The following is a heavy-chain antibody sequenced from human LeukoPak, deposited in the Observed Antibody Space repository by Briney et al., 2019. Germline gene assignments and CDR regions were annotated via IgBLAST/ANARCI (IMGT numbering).Heavy chain of an antibody. D-gene: IGHD1-14*01. Sequence: SETLSLTCAVYGGSFSGYYWSWIGQPPGKGLEWIGYIYYSGSTNYNPSLKSRVTISVDTSKNQFSLKLSSVTAADTAVYYCARDRNRQYYFDYWGQGTLVTVSS. CDR2: IYYSGST. J-gene: IGHJ4*02. CDR1: GGSFSGYY. V-gene: IGHV4-59*01. CDR3: ARDRNRQYYFDY.